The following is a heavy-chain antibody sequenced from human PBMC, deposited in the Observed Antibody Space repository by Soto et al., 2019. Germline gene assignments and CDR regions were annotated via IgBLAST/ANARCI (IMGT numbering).Heavy chain of an antibody. D-gene: IGHD4-17*01. V-gene: IGHV3-7*05. CDR2: INLDGSEK. CDR1: GFPFSRYW. J-gene: IGHJ4*02. CDR3: ATVTAADLGLRTQCDY. Sequence: EVQLVESGGGLVQPGWSLRLSCAASGFPFSRYWMNWVRQAPGKGLEWVAIINLDGSEKYYVDSVKGRFTISRDNAKNSLYLPMNSLRADDTAVYYCATVTAADLGLRTQCDYWGQGTRVTVSS.